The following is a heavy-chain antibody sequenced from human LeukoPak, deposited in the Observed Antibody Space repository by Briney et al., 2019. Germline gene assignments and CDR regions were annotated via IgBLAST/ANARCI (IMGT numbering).Heavy chain of an antibody. Sequence: GGSLRLSCAASGFTFDDYAMHWVRQAPGKGLEWVSGISWNSRSIGYAYSVKGRFTISRDNAKNSLYLQMNSLRAEDTALYYCAKDMHYWGQGTLVTVSS. CDR3: AKDMHY. J-gene: IGHJ4*02. CDR1: GFTFDDYA. CDR2: ISWNSRSI. V-gene: IGHV3-9*01.